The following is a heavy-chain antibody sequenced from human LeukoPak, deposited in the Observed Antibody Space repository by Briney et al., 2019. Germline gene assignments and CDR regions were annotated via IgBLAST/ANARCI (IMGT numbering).Heavy chain of an antibody. D-gene: IGHD2-2*01. CDR3: ARLPVD. CDR1: GFTVSSDY. CDR2: IYSGGDT. Sequence: GGCLRPSCAASGFTVSSDYMSWVRQAPGKGLEWVSVIYSGGDTFYADSVKGRFTISRDTSKNTLSLQMNSLRAEDAAVYYCARLPVDWGQGTLVTVSS. V-gene: IGHV3-66*01. J-gene: IGHJ4*02.